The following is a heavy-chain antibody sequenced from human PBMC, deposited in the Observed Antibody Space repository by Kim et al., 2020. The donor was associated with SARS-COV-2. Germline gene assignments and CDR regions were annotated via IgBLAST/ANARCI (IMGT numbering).Heavy chain of an antibody. Sequence: GGSLRLSCAASGFTFSSYSMNWVRQAPGKGLEWVSSISSSSSYIYYADSVKGRFTISRDNAKNSLYLQMNSLRAEDTAVYYCASGDDYGVTTGGYWGQGTLVTVSS. J-gene: IGHJ4*02. CDR1: GFTFSSYS. CDR3: ASGDDYGVTTGGY. V-gene: IGHV3-21*01. CDR2: ISSSSSYI. D-gene: IGHD4-17*01.